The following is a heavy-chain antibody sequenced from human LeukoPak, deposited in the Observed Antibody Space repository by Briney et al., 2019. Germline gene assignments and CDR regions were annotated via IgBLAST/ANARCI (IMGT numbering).Heavy chain of an antibody. V-gene: IGHV4-59*05. CDR3: ARGGKNYYDSSGYYYGAFDI. Sequence: SETLSLTCTVSGGSISSYYWSWIRQPPGKGLEWIGSIYYSGSTYYNPSLKSRVTISVDTSKNQFSLKLSSVTAADTTVYYCARGGKNYYDSSGYYYGAFDIWGQGTMVTVSS. CDR1: GGSISSYY. J-gene: IGHJ3*02. D-gene: IGHD3-22*01. CDR2: IYYSGST.